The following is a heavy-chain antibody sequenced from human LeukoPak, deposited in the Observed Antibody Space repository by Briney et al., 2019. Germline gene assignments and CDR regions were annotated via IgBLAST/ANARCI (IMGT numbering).Heavy chain of an antibody. V-gene: IGHV4-4*07. CDR2: IYTSGST. CDR1: GGSISSYY. D-gene: IGHD3-9*01. CDR3: ASTLSVLRYFAWPSWFGY. Sequence: SETLSLTCTVPGGSISSYYWSWVRQTAGKGLELVGRIYTSGSTNYNASLKSRVTMSVDTAKNQFALKLSSANAADTAVYYCASTLSVLRYFAWPSWFGYWGQGTLVTVSS. J-gene: IGHJ4*02.